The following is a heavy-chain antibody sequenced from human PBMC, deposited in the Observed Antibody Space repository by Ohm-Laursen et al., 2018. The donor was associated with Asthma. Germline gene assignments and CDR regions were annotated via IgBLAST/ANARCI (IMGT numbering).Heavy chain of an antibody. J-gene: IGHJ3*02. CDR3: AWRGPYSSSKAFDI. V-gene: IGHV2-70*04. CDR2: IDWDDDK. D-gene: IGHD6-6*01. Sequence: TQTLTLTCTFSGFSLSTSGMRVSWIRQPPGKALEWLARIDWDDDKFYSTSLKTRLTISKDTSKNQVVLTMTNMDPVDTATYYCAWRGPYSSSKAFDIWGQGTMVTVSS. CDR1: GFSLSTSGMR.